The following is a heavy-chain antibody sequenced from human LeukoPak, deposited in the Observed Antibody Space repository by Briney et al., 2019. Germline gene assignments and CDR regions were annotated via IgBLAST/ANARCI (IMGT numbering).Heavy chain of an antibody. V-gene: IGHV4-30-2*06. CDR3: ARVLHYGMDV. CDR1: GGSIKSGGNS. J-gene: IGHJ6*02. Sequence: PSETLSLTCAVSGGSIKSGGNSWSWIRQSPGQGLEWIGYIYQSGTTYYNPSLKSRVTISLDRSKNQFSLKLSSVTAADTAVCYCARVLHYGMDVWGQGTTVTVSS. CDR2: IYQSGTT.